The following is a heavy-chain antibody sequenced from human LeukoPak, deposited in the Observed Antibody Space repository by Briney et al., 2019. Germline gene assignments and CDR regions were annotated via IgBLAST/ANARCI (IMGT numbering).Heavy chain of an antibody. CDR3: AREPYCSSTSCYPAFDI. J-gene: IGHJ3*02. V-gene: IGHV4-59*01. CDR2: IYYSGST. D-gene: IGHD2-2*01. CDR1: GGSISSYY. Sequence: SETLSLTCTVSGGSISSYYWSWIRQPPGKGLEWIGYIYYSGSTNYNPSLKSRVTISVDTSKNQFSLKLSSVTAADTAVYYCAREPYCSSTSCYPAFDIWGQGTMVTVSS.